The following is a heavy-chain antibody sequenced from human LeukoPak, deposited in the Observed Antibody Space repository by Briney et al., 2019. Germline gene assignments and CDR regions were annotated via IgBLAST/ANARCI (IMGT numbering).Heavy chain of an antibody. J-gene: IGHJ4*02. D-gene: IGHD6-13*01. V-gene: IGHV4-4*07. CDR3: ARGSWSFDY. CDR2: LYTSGST. CDR1: GGSITSYY. Sequence: SETLSLTCTVSGGSITSYYWSWIRQPAGKGLEWIGRLYTSGSTNHNPSLKSRVTISVDESKNQFYLNLSSVTAADTAVYYCARGSWSFDYWGQGTLVTVSS.